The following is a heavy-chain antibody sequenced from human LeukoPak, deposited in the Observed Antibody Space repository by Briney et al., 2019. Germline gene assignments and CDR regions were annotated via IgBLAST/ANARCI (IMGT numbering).Heavy chain of an antibody. V-gene: IGHV3-53*01. D-gene: IGHD3-22*01. CDR2: IYSGGST. CDR1: GFTFSTYW. Sequence: PGGSLRLSCAASGFTFSTYWMSWVRQAPGKGLEWVSVIYSGGSTYYADSVKGRFTISRDNSKNTLYLQMNSLRAEDTAVYHCATTYYYDSSGYAFDIWGQGTMVTVSS. J-gene: IGHJ3*02. CDR3: ATTYYYDSSGYAFDI.